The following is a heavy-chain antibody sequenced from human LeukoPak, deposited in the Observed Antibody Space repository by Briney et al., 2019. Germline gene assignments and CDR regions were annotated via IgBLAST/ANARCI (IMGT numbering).Heavy chain of an antibody. D-gene: IGHD5-24*01. J-gene: IGHJ4*02. Sequence: PGGSLRLSCAASGFPFSSYSMTWVRQAPGKGLEWVANIKQDGSEKYYVDSVKGRFTISRDNAKNSLYLQMNSLRPEDTAVYYCAKDDAWLQYGDWGRGTLVTVSS. CDR3: AKDDAWLQYGD. V-gene: IGHV3-7*03. CDR2: IKQDGSEK. CDR1: GFPFSSYS.